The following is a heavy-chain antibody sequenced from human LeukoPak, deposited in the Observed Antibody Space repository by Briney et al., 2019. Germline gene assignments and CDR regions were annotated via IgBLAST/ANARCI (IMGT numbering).Heavy chain of an antibody. V-gene: IGHV3-23*01. J-gene: IGHJ4*02. CDR3: AKGGGIYPPYFDY. Sequence: GGSLRLSCAASGFTFSSYAVHWVRQAPGKGLEWVSTISGSGGSTFYADSVKGRFTISRDNSKDTLYLQMNSLRAEDTAVYYCAKGGGIYPPYFDYWGQGTLVTVSS. CDR1: GFTFSSYA. D-gene: IGHD1-26*01. CDR2: ISGSGGST.